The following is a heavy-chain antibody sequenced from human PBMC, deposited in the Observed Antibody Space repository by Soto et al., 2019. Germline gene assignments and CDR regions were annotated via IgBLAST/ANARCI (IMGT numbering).Heavy chain of an antibody. D-gene: IGHD2-21*02. CDR3: ARDLAGGAFCGGDCYSSSGY. CDR2: ISAYNGNT. J-gene: IGHJ4*02. V-gene: IGHV1-18*01. Sequence: ASVKVSCKASGYTFTTYGFSWVRQAPGQGLEWMGWISAYNGNTNYAQKLQGGVTMTTDTSTSTAYMELRSLRSDDTAVYYCARDLAGGAFCGGDCYSSSGYWGQGTLVTVSS. CDR1: GYTFTTYG.